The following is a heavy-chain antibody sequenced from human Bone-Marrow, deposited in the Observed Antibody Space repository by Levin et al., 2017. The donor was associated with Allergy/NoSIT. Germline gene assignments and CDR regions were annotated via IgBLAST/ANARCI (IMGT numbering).Heavy chain of an antibody. CDR1: GFIFDDFT. V-gene: IGHV3-48*02. J-gene: IGHJ4*02. Sequence: HPGGSLRLSCAASGFIFDDFTMTWVRQAPGRGLEWVADIAGFGTTVYYTESVRGRFTISRDSAENSLFLQMNSLKDEDTTVYYCARDSGWGRFDYWGRGTLVTVST. CDR2: IAGFGTTV. CDR3: ARDSGWGRFDY. D-gene: IGHD6-19*01.